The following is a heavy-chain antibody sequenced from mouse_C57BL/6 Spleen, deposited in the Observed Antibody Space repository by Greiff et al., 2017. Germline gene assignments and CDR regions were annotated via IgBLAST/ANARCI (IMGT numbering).Heavy chain of an antibody. V-gene: IGHV8-12*01. CDR2: IYWDDDK. CDR3: ARRRDYYGSSYVEYFDV. J-gene: IGHJ1*03. Sequence: QVTLKESGPGILQSSQTLSLTCSFSGFSLSTSGMGVSWIRQPSGKGLEWLAHIYWDDDKRYNPSLKRRPTISKDTSRNQVFLKITSVDTADTVTYYCARRRDYYGSSYVEYFDVWGTGTTVTVSA. CDR1: GFSLSTSGMG. D-gene: IGHD1-1*01.